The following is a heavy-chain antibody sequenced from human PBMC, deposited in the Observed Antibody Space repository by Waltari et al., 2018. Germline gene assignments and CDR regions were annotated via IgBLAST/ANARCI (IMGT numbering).Heavy chain of an antibody. CDR3: AKDRDGYILGHFDY. CDR2: ISYDGSNK. D-gene: IGHD5-12*01. Sequence: QVQLVESGGGVVQPGRSLRLSCAASGFTFSSYGMHWVRQAPGKGLEWVAVISYDGSNKYYADSVKGRFTISRDNSKNTLYLQMNSLRAEDTAVYYCAKDRDGYILGHFDYWGQGTLVTVSS. CDR1: GFTFSSYG. V-gene: IGHV3-30*18. J-gene: IGHJ4*02.